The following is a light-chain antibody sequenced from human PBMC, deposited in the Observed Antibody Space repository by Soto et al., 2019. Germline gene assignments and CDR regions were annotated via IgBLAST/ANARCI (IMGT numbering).Light chain of an antibody. CDR2: DVS. V-gene: IGLV2-11*01. Sequence: QSVLTQPRSVSGSPGQSVTLSCTGTSSDVGGYDYVSWYQQHPDKAPKLIIYDVSRRPSGVPDRFSGSKSDNTASLTISGLQAEDDADYYCCSYAGNSRVFGPGTKVTVL. J-gene: IGLJ1*01. CDR1: SSDVGGYDY. CDR3: CSYAGNSRV.